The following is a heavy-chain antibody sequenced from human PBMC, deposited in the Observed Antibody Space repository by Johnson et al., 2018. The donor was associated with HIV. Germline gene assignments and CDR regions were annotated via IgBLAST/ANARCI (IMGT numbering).Heavy chain of an antibody. CDR3: ARDRGCWDACEI. V-gene: IGHV3-30*19. Sequence: QVQLVESGGGVVQPGRSLRLSCAASGFTFSSYGMHWVRQAPGKGLEWVAVISYDGSNKYYADSVKGRFTSSRDNSTNTLYLQMNSLRAEDTAVYYCARDRGCWDACEIGGQGRMVT. CDR2: ISYDGSNK. J-gene: IGHJ3*02. CDR1: GFTFSSYG.